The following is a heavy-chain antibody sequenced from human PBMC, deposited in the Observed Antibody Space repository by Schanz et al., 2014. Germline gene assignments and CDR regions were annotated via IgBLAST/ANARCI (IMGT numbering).Heavy chain of an antibody. V-gene: IGHV4-59*12. J-gene: IGHJ5*02. Sequence: QVRLQESGPGLVRPSETLSLTCTVSGDSITHFYWSWIRQSPGKGLEWIGSIYYSGSSYYNPSLKSRVSISLDPSKTQFFLNLNSLTAADTAVYYCARVPEPGWFDPWGQGTLVTVSS. CDR3: ARVPEPGWFDP. D-gene: IGHD1-26*01. CDR2: IYYSGSS. CDR1: GDSITHFY.